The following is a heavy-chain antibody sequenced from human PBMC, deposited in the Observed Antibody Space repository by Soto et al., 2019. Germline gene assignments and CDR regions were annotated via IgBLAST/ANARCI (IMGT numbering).Heavy chain of an antibody. CDR1: GFTFSSYS. D-gene: IGHD3-10*01. CDR3: ARDQSMVRGVITMRLFDY. V-gene: IGHV3-21*01. Sequence: GGSLRLSCAASGFTFSSYSMNWVRQAPGKGLEWVPSISSSSSYIYYADSVKGRFTISRDNAKNSLYLQMNSLRAEDTAVYYCARDQSMVRGVITMRLFDYWGQGTLVTVSS. CDR2: ISSSSSYI. J-gene: IGHJ4*02.